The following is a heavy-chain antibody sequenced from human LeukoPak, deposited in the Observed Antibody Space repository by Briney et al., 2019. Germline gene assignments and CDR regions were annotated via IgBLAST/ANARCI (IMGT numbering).Heavy chain of an antibody. CDR1: GFTFSSYA. D-gene: IGHD6-19*01. CDR3: AIVIAVAGPATFY. J-gene: IGHJ4*02. V-gene: IGHV3-23*01. Sequence: GGSLRLSCAASGFTFSSYAMSWVRQAPGTGLECASSISGSGDSTYYADSVKGRSTISRDNSKNTLYLQMNSLRAEDTALYYCAIVIAVAGPATFYWGQGTLATVSS. CDR2: ISGSGDST.